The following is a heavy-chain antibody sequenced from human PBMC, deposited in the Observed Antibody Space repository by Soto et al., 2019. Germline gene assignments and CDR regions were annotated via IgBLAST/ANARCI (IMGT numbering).Heavy chain of an antibody. J-gene: IGHJ4*02. Sequence: TGGSLRLSSAASGFTLIDYWMIWVRQSPGRGLEWVGNIKGDGSETHYVDSVKGRFTISINNAEKSIYLQMNNLRAEDTAMYYCARDPVTSDWGQGTLVTVSS. CDR2: IKGDGSET. V-gene: IGHV3-7*03. CDR1: GFTLIDYW. CDR3: ARDPVTSD.